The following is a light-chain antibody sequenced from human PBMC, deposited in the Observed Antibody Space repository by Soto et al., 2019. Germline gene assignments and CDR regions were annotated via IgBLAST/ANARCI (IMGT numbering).Light chain of an antibody. CDR1: SSDVGGYNY. CDR3: HSYASRYTGV. V-gene: IGLV2-11*01. CDR2: DVT. J-gene: IGLJ3*02. Sequence: QSALTQPRSVSGSPGQSVTISCTGTSSDVGGYNYVSWYQQHTGKAPKLMIYDVTTRPSGVPDRFSGSKSGNTASLTISGLQAEDEADSYCHSYASRYTGVFGGGPMMTVL.